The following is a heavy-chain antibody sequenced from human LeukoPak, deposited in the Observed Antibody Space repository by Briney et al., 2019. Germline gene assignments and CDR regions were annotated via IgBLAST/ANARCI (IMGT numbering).Heavy chain of an antibody. CDR2: INHSGST. J-gene: IGHJ4*02. V-gene: IGHV4-39*07. CDR1: GGSISSSSYY. CDR3: ARSGINRNTYYYGSGSYPYYFDY. D-gene: IGHD3-10*01. Sequence: PSETLSLTCTVSGGSISSSSYYWSWIRQPPGKGLEWIGEINHSGSTNYNPSLKSRVTISVDTSKNQCSLELSSVTAADTAVYYCARSGINRNTYYYGSGSYPYYFDYWGQGTLVTVSS.